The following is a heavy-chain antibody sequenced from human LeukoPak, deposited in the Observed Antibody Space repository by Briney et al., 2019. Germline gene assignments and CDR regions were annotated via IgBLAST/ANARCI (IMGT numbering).Heavy chain of an antibody. D-gene: IGHD2-2*01. Sequence: PGGSLRLSCAASGFTFSNAWMSWVRQAPGKGLEWVGRIKSKFNGGTTDYAAPVQGRFTISRDDPTNTLYLQMNSLKTEDIALYYCTAYGSGSSSIYWGQGTLVTVSS. V-gene: IGHV3-15*01. CDR3: TAYGSGSSSIY. J-gene: IGHJ4*02. CDR2: IKSKFNGGTT. CDR1: GFTFSNAW.